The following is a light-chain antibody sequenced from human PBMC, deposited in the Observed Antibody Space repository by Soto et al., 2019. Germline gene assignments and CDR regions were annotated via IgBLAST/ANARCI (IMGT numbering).Light chain of an antibody. V-gene: IGKV1-9*01. J-gene: IGKJ5*01. CDR2: AAS. CDR1: QGISSY. CDR3: QQLNSYPQIT. Sequence: DIQLTQSPSFLSASVGDRVTITCRASQGISSYLAWYQQKPGKAPKLLIYAASTVQSGVPSRFSGSGSGTEFTLTISSLQPEDFATYYCQQLNSYPQITFGQGTRLEMK.